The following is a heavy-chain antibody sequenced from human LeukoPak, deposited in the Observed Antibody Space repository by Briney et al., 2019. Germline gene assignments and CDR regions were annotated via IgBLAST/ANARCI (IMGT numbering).Heavy chain of an antibody. Sequence: GGSLRLSCAAYGFTFSSNGMNWVRQAPGKGLEWVSYISATGGTIYYADSVKGRFTISRDNAKNSLYLQMNSLRAEDTALYYCAKGLVAGYDILTGPFDIWGQGTMVTVSS. J-gene: IGHJ3*02. CDR3: AKGLVAGYDILTGPFDI. V-gene: IGHV3-48*04. CDR1: GFTFSSNG. D-gene: IGHD3-9*01. CDR2: ISATGGTI.